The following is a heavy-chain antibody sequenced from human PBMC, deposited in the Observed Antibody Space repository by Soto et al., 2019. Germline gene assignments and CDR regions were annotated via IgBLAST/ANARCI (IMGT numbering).Heavy chain of an antibody. V-gene: IGHV3-15*07. Sequence: GGSLRLSCAASGFTFSNAWMNWVRQAPGKGLEWVGRIKSKTDGGTTDYAAPVKGRFTISRDDSKNTLYLQMNSLKTEDTAVYYCTTDYEQWLVGGDYYYYGMDVWGQGTTVTVSS. CDR1: GFTFSNAW. CDR2: IKSKTDGGTT. D-gene: IGHD6-19*01. CDR3: TTDYEQWLVGGDYYYYGMDV. J-gene: IGHJ6*02.